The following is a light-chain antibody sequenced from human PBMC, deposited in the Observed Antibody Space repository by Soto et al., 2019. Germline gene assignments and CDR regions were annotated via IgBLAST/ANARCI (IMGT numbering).Light chain of an antibody. CDR3: QQYGTSPQT. V-gene: IGKV3-20*01. J-gene: IGKJ5*01. CDR1: QSVSGTY. CDR2: DVS. Sequence: IVLTQSPGALSLSPGERATFSCRASQSVSGTYLAWYQQGPGQAPRLLIYDVSSRATGIPDRFSGSGSGADFTLTISRLEPEDFAVYYCQQYGTSPQTFGQGTRLEIK.